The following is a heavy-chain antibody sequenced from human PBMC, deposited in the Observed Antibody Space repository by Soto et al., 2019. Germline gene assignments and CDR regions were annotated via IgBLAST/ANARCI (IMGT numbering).Heavy chain of an antibody. CDR1: GGTIGSPDW. CDR3: ARGRGRYSSGWSWFDP. D-gene: IGHD6-19*01. J-gene: IGHJ5*02. V-gene: IGHV4-4*02. Sequence: SETLSLTCGVSGGTIGSPDWWTWVRQPPGKGLEWIGEIFQSGSTNYTPSLESRVTISVDKSKNQFSLTLTSVTAADTAVYFCARGRGRYSSGWSWFDPWGQGILVTVSS. CDR2: IFQSGST.